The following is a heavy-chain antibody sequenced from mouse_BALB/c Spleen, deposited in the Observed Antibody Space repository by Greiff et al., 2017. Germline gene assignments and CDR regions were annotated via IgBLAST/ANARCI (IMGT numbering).Heavy chain of an antibody. V-gene: IGHV3-8*02. CDR1: GDSITSGY. CDR2: ISYSGST. D-gene: IGHD1-1*01. CDR3: ARFTTVVATDYFDV. J-gene: IGHJ1*01. Sequence: EVQLVESGPSLVKPSQTLSLTCSVTGDSITSGYWNWIRKFPGNKLEYMGYISYSGSTYYNPSLKSRISITRDTSKNQYYLQLNSVTTEDTATYYCARFTTVVATDYFDVWGAGTTVTVSS.